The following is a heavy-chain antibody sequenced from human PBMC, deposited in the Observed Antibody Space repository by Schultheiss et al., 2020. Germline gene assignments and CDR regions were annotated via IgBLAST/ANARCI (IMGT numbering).Heavy chain of an antibody. V-gene: IGHV1-18*01. CDR1: GYTFTSYG. CDR3: ARDRRGIAAGGWFDP. Sequence: ASVKVSCKASGYTFTSYGISWVRQAPGQGLEWMGWISAYNGNTNYAQKLQGRVTMTRDTSISTAYMELSRLRSDDTAVYYCARDRRGIAAGGWFDPWGQGTLITVSS. D-gene: IGHD6-13*01. CDR2: ISAYNGNT. J-gene: IGHJ5*02.